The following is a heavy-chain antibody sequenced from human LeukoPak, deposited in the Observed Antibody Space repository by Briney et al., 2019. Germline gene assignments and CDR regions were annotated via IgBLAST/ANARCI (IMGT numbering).Heavy chain of an antibody. V-gene: IGHV1-46*01. D-gene: IGHD4-17*01. J-gene: IGHJ3*02. Sequence: ASVKVSCKVSGYTLTELSMHWVRQAPGQGLEWMGIINPSGGSTSYAQKFQGRVTMTRDTSTSTVYMELSSLRSEDTAVYYCARDPLGYGDTPKAFDIWGQGTMVTVSS. CDR3: ARDPLGYGDTPKAFDI. CDR2: INPSGGST. CDR1: GYTLTELS.